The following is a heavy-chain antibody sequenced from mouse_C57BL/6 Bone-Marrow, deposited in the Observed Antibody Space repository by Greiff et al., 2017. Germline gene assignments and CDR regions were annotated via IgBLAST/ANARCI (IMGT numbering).Heavy chain of an antibody. Sequence: EVKVVESGGGLVKPGGSLKLSCAASGFTFSSYTMSWVRQTPEKRLEWVATINGGGGNTYYPDSVKGRFTISRDNANNTLYLQMSSLRSEDTALCYCACPITTVVALDYWGQGTTLTVSS. J-gene: IGHJ2*01. CDR1: GFTFSSYT. CDR2: INGGGGNT. V-gene: IGHV5-9*01. CDR3: ACPITTVVALDY. D-gene: IGHD1-1*01.